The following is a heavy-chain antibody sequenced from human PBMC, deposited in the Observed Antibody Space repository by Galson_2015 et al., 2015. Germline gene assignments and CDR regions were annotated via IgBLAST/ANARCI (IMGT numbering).Heavy chain of an antibody. V-gene: IGHV4-39*01. D-gene: IGHD4-17*01. CDR1: GGSISSSSYF. Sequence: LSLTCTVSGGSISSSSYFWGWIRQPPAKGLEWIGSIYYSGSTYYNASLMSRVTISVDTSKNQFSLKLSSVTAADTAVYYCANYGDYEAWGDAFDIWGQGTMVTVSS. J-gene: IGHJ3*02. CDR3: ANYGDYEAWGDAFDI. CDR2: IYYSGST.